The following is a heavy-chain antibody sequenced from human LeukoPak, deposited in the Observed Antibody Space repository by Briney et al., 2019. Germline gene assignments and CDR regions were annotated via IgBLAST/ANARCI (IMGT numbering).Heavy chain of an antibody. CDR2: ISSSGSTI. V-gene: IGHV3-48*03. CDR1: GFTFSSYE. CDR3: AKDLRGLILRYFDS. J-gene: IGHJ4*02. D-gene: IGHD2-15*01. Sequence: GGSLRLSCAASGFTFSSYEMNWVRQAPGKGLEWVSYISSSGSTIYYADSVKGRFTISRDNSKNTLFLQMNSLGVEDTAVYYCAKDLRGLILRYFDSWGQGILVTVSS.